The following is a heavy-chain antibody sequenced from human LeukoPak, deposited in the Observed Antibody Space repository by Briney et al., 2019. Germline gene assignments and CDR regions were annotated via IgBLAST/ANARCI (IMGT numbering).Heavy chain of an antibody. CDR1: GYSISSGYY. CDR2: IYHSGST. J-gene: IGHJ3*02. Sequence: PSETLSLTCTVSGYSISSGYYWGWIRQPPGKGLEWIGSIYHSGSTYYNPSLKSRVTISVDTSKNQFSLKLSSVTAADTAVYYCARGAPYDSSGIDAFDIWGQGTMVTVSS. D-gene: IGHD3-22*01. V-gene: IGHV4-38-2*02. CDR3: ARGAPYDSSGIDAFDI.